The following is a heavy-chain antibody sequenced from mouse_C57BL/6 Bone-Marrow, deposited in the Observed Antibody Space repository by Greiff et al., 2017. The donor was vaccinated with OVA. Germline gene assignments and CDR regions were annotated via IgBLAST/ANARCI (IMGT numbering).Heavy chain of an antibody. J-gene: IGHJ2*01. CDR1: GFTFSNYW. V-gene: IGHV6-3*01. CDR3: LTTVVATADY. CDR2: IRLKSDNYAT. Sequence: EVKLVESGGGLVQPGGSMKLSCVASGFTFSNYWMNWVSQSPEKGLEWVAQIRLKSDNYATHYAESVKGRFTISRDDSKSSVYLQMNNLRAEDTGIYYCLTTVVATADYWGQGTTLTVSS. D-gene: IGHD1-1*01.